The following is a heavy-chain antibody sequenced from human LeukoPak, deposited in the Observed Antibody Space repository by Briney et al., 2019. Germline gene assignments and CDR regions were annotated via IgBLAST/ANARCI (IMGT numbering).Heavy chain of an antibody. J-gene: IGHJ4*02. CDR2: INHSGST. CDR1: GGSFSGYY. D-gene: IGHD3-3*01. V-gene: IGHV4-34*01. CDR3: ARYNFWSGFAFDY. Sequence: PSEPLSLTCAVYGGSFSGYYWSGIRQPRGKGVEWIGEINHSGSTNYNPSLKSRVTISVDTSKNQFSLKLSAVTAADTAVYYCARYNFWSGFAFDYWGQGTLVTVSS.